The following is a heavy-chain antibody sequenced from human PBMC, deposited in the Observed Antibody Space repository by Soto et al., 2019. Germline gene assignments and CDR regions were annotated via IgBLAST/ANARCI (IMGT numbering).Heavy chain of an antibody. CDR3: ARPYCDSTSCYTDWFDP. CDR2: VNPKSGNT. CDR1: GYSFSTYD. V-gene: IGHV1-8*01. D-gene: IGHD2-2*02. J-gene: IGHJ5*02. Sequence: QVQLVQSGAEVKKPGASVKVSCKASGYSFSTYDINWMRQAAGQGLEWMGWVNPKSGNTDYAQRFRGRVTMTSNTSISTAYMELSARTPKDTAVYYCARPYCDSTSCYTDWFDPWGQGTLVTVS.